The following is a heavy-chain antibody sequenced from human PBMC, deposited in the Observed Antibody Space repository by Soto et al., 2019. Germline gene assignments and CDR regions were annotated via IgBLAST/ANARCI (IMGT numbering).Heavy chain of an antibody. V-gene: IGHV4-31*03. Sequence: RSLTCTVSGGSISSGVYYWSWIRQHPGKGLEWIGYIYYSGSTYYNPSLKSRVTISVDTSKNQFSLKLSSVTAADTAVYYCARGFGTWIQLWLHPYYFDYWGQGTLVTVSS. J-gene: IGHJ4*02. CDR1: GGSISSGVYY. CDR2: IYYSGST. D-gene: IGHD5-18*01. CDR3: ARGFGTWIQLWLHPYYFDY.